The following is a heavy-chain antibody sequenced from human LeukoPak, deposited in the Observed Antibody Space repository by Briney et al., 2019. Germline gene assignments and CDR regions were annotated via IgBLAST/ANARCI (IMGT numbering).Heavy chain of an antibody. D-gene: IGHD4-23*01. Sequence: GGSLRLSCAASGFTFSSYAMHWVRQAPGKGLVWVSRINGDGSSTTYADSVKGRFTISRDNAKNTLYLQMNSLRAEDTAVYYCAKGGTTVVDYWGQGTLVTVSS. J-gene: IGHJ4*02. V-gene: IGHV3-74*03. CDR3: AKGGTTVVDY. CDR1: GFTFSSYA. CDR2: INGDGSST.